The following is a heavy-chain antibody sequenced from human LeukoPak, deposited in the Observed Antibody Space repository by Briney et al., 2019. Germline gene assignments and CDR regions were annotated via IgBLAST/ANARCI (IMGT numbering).Heavy chain of an antibody. CDR3: AKDLQLALDY. D-gene: IGHD6-13*01. Sequence: PGRSLSLSCAASGLTSSTYDMHWVRQAPGKGLEWVTVMSYDGSNKYYADSVKGRFTISRDNSKNTLYLQMNSLRADDTAVYYCAKDLQLALDYWGQGTLVTVSP. CDR1: GLTSSTYD. V-gene: IGHV3-30*18. J-gene: IGHJ4*02. CDR2: MSYDGSNK.